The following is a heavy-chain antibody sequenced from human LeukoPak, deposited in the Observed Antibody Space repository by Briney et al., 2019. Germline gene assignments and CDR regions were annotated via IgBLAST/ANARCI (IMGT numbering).Heavy chain of an antibody. Sequence: SQTLSLTCTVSGGSISSGSYYWSWIRQPPGKGLEWIGYIYHSGSTYYNPSLKSRVTISVDRSKNQFSLKLSSVTAADTAVYYCARDGGSYWSYYYYMDVWGKGTTVTVSS. CDR1: GGSISSGSYY. V-gene: IGHV4-30-2*01. CDR3: ARDGGSYWSYYYYMDV. D-gene: IGHD2-15*01. CDR2: IYHSGST. J-gene: IGHJ6*03.